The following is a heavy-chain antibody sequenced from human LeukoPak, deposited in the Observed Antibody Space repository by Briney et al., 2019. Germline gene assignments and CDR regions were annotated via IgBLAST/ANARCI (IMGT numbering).Heavy chain of an antibody. CDR2: ISAYNGNT. CDR3: ARGGRDNIAVAY. Sequence: ASVKVSCKASGYTFTSYGISWVRQAPGQGLEWMGWISAYNGNTNYAQKFQGRVTMTRNTSISTAYMELSSLRSEDTAVYYCARGGRDNIAVAYWGQGTLVTVSS. D-gene: IGHD1-26*01. J-gene: IGHJ4*02. V-gene: IGHV1-18*01. CDR1: GYTFTSYG.